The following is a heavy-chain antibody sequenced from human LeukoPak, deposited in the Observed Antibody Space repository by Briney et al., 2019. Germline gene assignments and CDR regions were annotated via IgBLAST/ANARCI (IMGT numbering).Heavy chain of an antibody. CDR3: SRAGNWDHFDS. Sequence: PGGSLRLSCAASGFTFSDHYMDWVRQAPGKGLEWVGRSRNKARSYTTEYAASVKGRFTISRDESKNSLYLQMNSLKTEDTAVYYCSRAGNWDHFDSWGQGTLVTVSS. V-gene: IGHV3-72*01. J-gene: IGHJ4*02. CDR1: GFTFSDHY. D-gene: IGHD7-27*01. CDR2: SRNKARSYTT.